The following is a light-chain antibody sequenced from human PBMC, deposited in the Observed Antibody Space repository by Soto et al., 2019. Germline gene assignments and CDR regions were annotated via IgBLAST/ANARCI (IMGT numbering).Light chain of an antibody. CDR1: QSVRSN. Sequence: EIVITQSPASLSVSPGERATLSCRASQSVRSNLAWYQQKPGQAPRLLIYGASTRATGIPVRFSGSGSGTEFTLTISSLQSEDFAVYYCQQYSNWPSRTFGQGTKVDIK. CDR3: QQYSNWPSRT. J-gene: IGKJ1*01. V-gene: IGKV3-15*01. CDR2: GAS.